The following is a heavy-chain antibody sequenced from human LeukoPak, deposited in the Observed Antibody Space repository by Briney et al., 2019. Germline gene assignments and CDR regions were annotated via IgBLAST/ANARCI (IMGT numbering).Heavy chain of an antibody. CDR1: GFTFSDYS. V-gene: IGHV3-48*02. CDR3: ARDERFWSGSNYYRNHWFDP. CDR2: INSRSTTI. J-gene: IGHJ5*02. D-gene: IGHD3-3*01. Sequence: GGSLRLSCAASGFTFSDYSMNWVRQAPGKGLEWVSYINSRSTTIFYADSVKGRFTISRDNAKNSLYLQMNSLRDEDTAVYYCARDERFWSGSNYYRNHWFDPWGQGTLVTVSS.